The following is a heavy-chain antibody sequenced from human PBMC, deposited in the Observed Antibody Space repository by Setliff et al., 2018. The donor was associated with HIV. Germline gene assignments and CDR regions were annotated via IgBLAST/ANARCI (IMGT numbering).Heavy chain of an antibody. J-gene: IGHJ3*02. D-gene: IGHD2-21*01. CDR2: INHSGST. Sequence: SETLSLTCAVYGGSISGYYWSWIRQSPGKGLEWIGEINHSGSTNFNPSLKSRVTVSVDTSKNQLSLKLSSVTAADTAVYYCARHSIAVVIGVPERDDAFDIWGHGTMVTVSS. CDR3: ARHSIAVVIGVPERDDAFDI. CDR1: GGSISGYY. V-gene: IGHV4-34*01.